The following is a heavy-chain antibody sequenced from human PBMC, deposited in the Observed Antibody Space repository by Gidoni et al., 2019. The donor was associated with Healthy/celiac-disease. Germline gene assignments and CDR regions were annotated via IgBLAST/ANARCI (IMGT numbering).Heavy chain of an antibody. Sequence: QVQLVQSGAEVKKPGASVKVSCKASGYTFTSYYMHWVRQAPGQGLEWMGIINPSGGSTSYAQKFQGRVTMTRDTSTSTVYMELSSLRSEDTAVYYCASGGVPAATLNWFDPWGQGTLVTVSS. D-gene: IGHD2-2*01. CDR1: GYTFTSYY. CDR3: ASGGVPAATLNWFDP. V-gene: IGHV1-46*01. CDR2: INPSGGST. J-gene: IGHJ5*02.